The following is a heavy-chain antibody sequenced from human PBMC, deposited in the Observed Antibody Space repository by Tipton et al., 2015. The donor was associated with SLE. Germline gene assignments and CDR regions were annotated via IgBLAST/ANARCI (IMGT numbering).Heavy chain of an antibody. Sequence: LSLTCTVSGASISGHYYNWVRQAPGEGLEWVAGIHGGSQGTYYADSVKGRFTISRDNSKNTLSLQMNSLRVEDTAIYYCTKDAIARNGIWDAFDVWGQGTMVTVSS. V-gene: IGHV3-23*01. J-gene: IGHJ3*01. CDR1: GASISGHY. CDR3: TKDAIARNGIWDAFDV. D-gene: IGHD5-24*01. CDR2: IHGGSQGT.